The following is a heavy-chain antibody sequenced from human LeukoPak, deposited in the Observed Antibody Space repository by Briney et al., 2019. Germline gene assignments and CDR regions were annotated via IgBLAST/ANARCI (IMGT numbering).Heavy chain of an antibody. J-gene: IGHJ6*02. CDR3: ARNSMGITIFGVAMADYYYYYGMDV. CDR2: ISAYNGNT. D-gene: IGHD3-3*01. Sequence: ASVEVSCKASGYTLTSYGISWVRQAPGQGLEWMGWISAYNGNTNYAQKLQGRVTMTTDTSTSTAYMELRSLRSDDTAVYYCARNSMGITIFGVAMADYYYYYGMDVWGQGTTVTVSS. V-gene: IGHV1-18*01. CDR1: GYTLTSYG.